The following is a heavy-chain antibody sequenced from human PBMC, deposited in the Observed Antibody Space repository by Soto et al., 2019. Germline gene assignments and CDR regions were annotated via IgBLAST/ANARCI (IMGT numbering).Heavy chain of an antibody. J-gene: IGHJ4*02. V-gene: IGHV3-23*01. CDR2: ISGSGGST. Sequence: GGSLRLSCAASGFTFSSYAMSWVRQAPGRGLEWVSAISGSGGSTYYADSVKGRFTISRDNSKNTLYLQMNSLRAEDTAVYYCAKGSFPDTAMVTVGYWGQGTLVTVSS. D-gene: IGHD5-18*01. CDR3: AKGSFPDTAMVTVGY. CDR1: GFTFSSYA.